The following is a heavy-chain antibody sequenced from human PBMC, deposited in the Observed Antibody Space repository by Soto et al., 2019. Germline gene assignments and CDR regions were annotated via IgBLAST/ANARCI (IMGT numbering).Heavy chain of an antibody. CDR2: INPDGSEK. V-gene: IGHV3-7*01. J-gene: IGHJ5*01. CDR3: SRSLDS. Sequence: GSLRLSCAASGFTFSSFWMDWVRQAPGKGLEWVANINPDGSEKHYVDSVKGRFTISRDNAKNSLYLQMSSLTAEDSSLYYCSRSLDSWGQGTRVTVYS. CDR1: GFTFSSFW.